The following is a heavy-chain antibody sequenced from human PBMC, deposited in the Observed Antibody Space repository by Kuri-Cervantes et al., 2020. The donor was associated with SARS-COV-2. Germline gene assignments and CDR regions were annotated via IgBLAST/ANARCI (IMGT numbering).Heavy chain of an antibody. D-gene: IGHD6-19*01. CDR1: GFPFSDYA. V-gene: IGHV3-23*01. J-gene: IGHJ4*02. CDR3: AKGSRRSVAGLIFDY. Sequence: GGSLRLSCAVSGFPFSDYAMSWVRQAPGKGLEWVSGIGGSGGNTYYADSVKGRFTISRDNSKNTLYLQMTSLSAGDTAIYYCAKGSRRSVAGLIFDYWGQGTLVTVSS. CDR2: IGGSGGNT.